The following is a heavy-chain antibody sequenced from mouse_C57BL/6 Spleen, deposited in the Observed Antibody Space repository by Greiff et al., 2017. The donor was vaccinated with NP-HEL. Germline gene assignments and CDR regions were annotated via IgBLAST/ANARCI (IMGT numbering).Heavy chain of an antibody. V-gene: IGHV1-64*01. CDR3: ARDSNSYLYYFGY. CDR2: IHPNSGST. Sequence: QVQLQQPGAELVKPGASVKLSCKASGYTFTSYWMHWVKQRPGQGLEWIGMIHPNSGSTNYNEKFKSKATLTVDKSSSTAYMQLSSLTSEDSAVYYCARDSNSYLYYFGYWGQGTTLTVSS. D-gene: IGHD2-5*01. CDR1: GYTFTSYW. J-gene: IGHJ2*01.